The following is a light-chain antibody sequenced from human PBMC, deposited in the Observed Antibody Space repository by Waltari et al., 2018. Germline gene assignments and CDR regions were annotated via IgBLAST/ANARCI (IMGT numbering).Light chain of an antibody. CDR1: QSISSN. CDR3: QQYNSWVT. V-gene: IGKV3-15*01. J-gene: IGKJ4*01. Sequence: EIVMTQSPATLSVSPGERATLSCRASQSISSNLAWYQQKPGQAPRHLIYAASTRATGIPARFSGSGSGTEFTLTISSLQSEDFVLYYCQQYNSWVTFGGGTKVEIK. CDR2: AAS.